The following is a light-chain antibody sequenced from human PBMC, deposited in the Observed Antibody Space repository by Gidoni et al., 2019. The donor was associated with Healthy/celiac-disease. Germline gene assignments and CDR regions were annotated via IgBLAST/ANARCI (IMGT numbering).Light chain of an antibody. J-gene: IGKJ2*01. V-gene: IGKV3-20*01. CDR1: QSVSSSY. Sequence: EIVLTQSPGTLSLSPGERATLSGRARQSVSSSYLAWYQQKPGQAPRLLIYGASSRATGIPDRFSGSGSGTDFTLTISRLEPEDFAVYYCQQYGSPFXXXTKLEIK. CDR2: GAS. CDR3: QQYGSP.